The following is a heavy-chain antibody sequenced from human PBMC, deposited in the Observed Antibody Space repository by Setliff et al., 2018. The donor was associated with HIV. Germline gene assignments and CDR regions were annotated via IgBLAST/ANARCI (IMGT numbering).Heavy chain of an antibody. J-gene: IGHJ4*02. Sequence: GASVKVSCKASGGTFTTYGISWVRQAPGQGLEWMGGIIPSLGIANNAQKFQDRVTITADKSTNTAYMELNSLRAEDTAVYYCARTYYGGNYWGQGALVTVSS. CDR1: GGTFTTYG. CDR3: ARTYYGGNY. V-gene: IGHV1-69*10. CDR2: IIPSLGIA. D-gene: IGHD4-17*01.